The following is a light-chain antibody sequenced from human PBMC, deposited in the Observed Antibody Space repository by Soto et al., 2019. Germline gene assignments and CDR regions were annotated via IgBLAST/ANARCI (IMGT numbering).Light chain of an antibody. V-gene: IGLV2-14*01. Sequence: QSVLTQPASVSGFPGQSITISCTGTSSDVGGYNYVSWYQRHPGKAPKLMTYDVGNRPSGVSNRFSGSKSGNTASLTISALQAEDEADYYCSSYTSSSTFVFGTGTRSPS. CDR2: DVG. CDR3: SSYTSSSTFV. CDR1: SSDVGGYNY. J-gene: IGLJ1*01.